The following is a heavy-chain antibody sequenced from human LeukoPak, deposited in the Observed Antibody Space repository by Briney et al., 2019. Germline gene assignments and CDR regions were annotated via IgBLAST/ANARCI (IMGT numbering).Heavy chain of an antibody. CDR3: ARDLGQYYDTSDNWFDP. CDR1: GFTFSDYN. V-gene: IGHV3-48*04. D-gene: IGHD3-22*01. J-gene: IGHJ5*02. CDR2: MSRSGDII. Sequence: GGSLRLSCAASGFTFSDYNMNWVRQVPGKGLESVSYMSRSGDIIYYADSVKGRFTISRDNAKNTLNLQMNSLRAEDTAVYYCARDLGQYYDTSDNWFDPWGQGTLVTVSS.